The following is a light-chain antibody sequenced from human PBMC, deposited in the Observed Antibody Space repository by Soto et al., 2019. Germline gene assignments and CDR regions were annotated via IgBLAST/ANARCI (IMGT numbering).Light chain of an antibody. CDR3: QQYGSSPGFT. Sequence: EIVLTQSPGTLSLSPGERAALSCRASQSVSGSYIAWYQQKPGQAPRLLIYGASSRATGIPDRFSGSGSGTDFTLTISRLEPEDFAVYYCQQYGSSPGFTFGPGTKVDIK. V-gene: IGKV3-20*01. CDR1: QSVSGSY. CDR2: GAS. J-gene: IGKJ3*01.